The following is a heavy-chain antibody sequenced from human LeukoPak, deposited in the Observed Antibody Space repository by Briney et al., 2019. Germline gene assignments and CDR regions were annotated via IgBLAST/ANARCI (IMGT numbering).Heavy chain of an antibody. CDR2: IYHSGST. CDR1: RYSISSGYY. D-gene: IGHD6-6*01. J-gene: IGHJ5*02. CDR3: ARVAYSSSSFDP. Sequence: SETLSLTCSVSRYSISSGYYWGWIRQPPGKGLEWIGSIYHSGSTYYNPSLKSRVTISVDTSKNQFSLKLSSVTAADTAVYYCARVAYSSSSFDPWGQGTLVTVSS. V-gene: IGHV4-38-2*02.